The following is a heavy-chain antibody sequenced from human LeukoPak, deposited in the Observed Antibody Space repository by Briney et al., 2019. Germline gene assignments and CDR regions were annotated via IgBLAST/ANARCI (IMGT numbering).Heavy chain of an antibody. CDR1: GFTFSSYG. Sequence: SGGSLRLSCAASGFTFSSYGMHWVRQAPGKGLEWVAVISYDGSNKYYADSVKGRFTISRDNSKNTLYLQMNSLRAEDTAVYYCAKDLESDVGSGYYDYYYYGMDVWGQGTTVTVSS. CDR3: AKDLESDVGSGYYDYYYYGMDV. CDR2: ISYDGSNK. D-gene: IGHD3-22*01. V-gene: IGHV3-30*18. J-gene: IGHJ6*02.